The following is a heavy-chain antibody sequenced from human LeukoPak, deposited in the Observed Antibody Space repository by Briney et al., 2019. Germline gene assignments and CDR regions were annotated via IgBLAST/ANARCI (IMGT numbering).Heavy chain of an antibody. D-gene: IGHD3-10*01. CDR2: IQYDGSNK. CDR1: GFTFSSYA. V-gene: IGHV3-30*18. Sequence: PGRSLRLSCAASGFTFSSYAMHWVRQAPGKVLEKVAFIQYDGSNKNYADSVKGRFTISRDYSKNTLYLQMNSLRAEDTAVYYCAKTGGDSVLYYYYMDVWGKGTTVTVSS. CDR3: AKTGGDSVLYYYYMDV. J-gene: IGHJ6*03.